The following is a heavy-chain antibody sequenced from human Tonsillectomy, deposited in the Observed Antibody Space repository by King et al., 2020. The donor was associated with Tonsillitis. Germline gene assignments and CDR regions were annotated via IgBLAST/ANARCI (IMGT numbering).Heavy chain of an antibody. J-gene: IGHJ4*02. D-gene: IGHD3-16*01. V-gene: IGHV3-23*04. CDR1: GFSFSTHA. CDR2: ISISGGTT. CDR3: ATEIRPNDY. Sequence: VQLVESGGGLVQPGGSLRLSCAASGFSFSTHAMSWVRQAPGKGLEWVSAISISGGTTYYADSVKGRFTISRDNSKSTLDLQMNSLRAEDTAIYYCATEIRPNDYWGQGTLVTVSS.